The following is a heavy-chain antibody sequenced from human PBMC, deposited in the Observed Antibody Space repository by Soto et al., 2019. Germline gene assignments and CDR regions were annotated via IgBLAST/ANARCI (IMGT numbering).Heavy chain of an antibody. Sequence: SVKVSCKASGGTFSSYAISWVRQAPGQGLEWMGGIIPIFGTANYAQKFQGRVTITADESTSTAYMELSSLRSEDTAVYYCATALLYCTGGGCYYSYYHGMDVWGQGTTVTVSS. D-gene: IGHD2-8*02. CDR3: ATALLYCTGGGCYYSYYHGMDV. J-gene: IGHJ6*02. CDR1: GGTFSSYA. V-gene: IGHV1-69*13. CDR2: IIPIFGTA.